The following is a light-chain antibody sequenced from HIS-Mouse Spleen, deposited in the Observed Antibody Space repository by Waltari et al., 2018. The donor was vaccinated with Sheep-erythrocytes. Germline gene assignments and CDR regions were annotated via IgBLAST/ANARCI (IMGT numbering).Light chain of an antibody. Sequence: QSALTQPASVAGSPGQSITTSCTGTSSDVGSYNLVSWSQQHPGKAPKLMIYEGSKRPSGVSNRFSGSKSGNTASLTISGLQAEDEADYYCCSYAGSSTPWVFGGGTKLTVL. CDR3: CSYAGSSTPWV. J-gene: IGLJ3*02. V-gene: IGLV2-23*01. CDR1: SSDVGSYNL. CDR2: EGS.